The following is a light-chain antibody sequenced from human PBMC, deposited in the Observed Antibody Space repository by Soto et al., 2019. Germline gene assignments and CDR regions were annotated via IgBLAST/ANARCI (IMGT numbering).Light chain of an antibody. CDR3: HQHNYHCT. Sequence: DIQMTQSPSTLSASVGDRVTITCRASQSISSWLAWYQQKPGKAPKLLIYKASTLQSGVPSRFSGSGSGTEFTLAISSLQPDDSATYYRHQHNYHCTLGQGTNADIK. CDR1: QSISSW. J-gene: IGKJ1*01. CDR2: KAS. V-gene: IGKV1-5*03.